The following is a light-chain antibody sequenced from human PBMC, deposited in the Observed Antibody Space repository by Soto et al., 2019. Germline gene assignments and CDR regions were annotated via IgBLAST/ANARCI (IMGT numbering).Light chain of an antibody. CDR2: DVD. CDR3: CSFAGTSFV. J-gene: IGLJ1*01. Sequence: QSALTQPRSVSGSPGQSVAISCTGTSSDVGGYNYVSWYQQYPGKAPKLMTYDVDKRPSGVPDRFSGSKSGNTASLTIPGLQAEDEADYYCCSFAGTSFVFGTGTKLTVL. V-gene: IGLV2-11*01. CDR1: SSDVGGYNY.